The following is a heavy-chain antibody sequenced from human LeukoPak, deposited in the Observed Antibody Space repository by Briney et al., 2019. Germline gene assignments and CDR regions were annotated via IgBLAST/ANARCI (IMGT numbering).Heavy chain of an antibody. J-gene: IGHJ4*02. CDR2: INTDGTVT. Sequence: GGSLRLSCAASGFTFSKYWMLWVRQAPGKGLESVSRINTDGTVTTYADSVKGRFTVSRDDADNTMFLQVNSVRDEDTAVYYCATKQWLAPPPDSWGQGTPVTVSS. CDR3: ATKQWLAPPPDS. V-gene: IGHV3-74*01. D-gene: IGHD6-19*01. CDR1: GFTFSKYW.